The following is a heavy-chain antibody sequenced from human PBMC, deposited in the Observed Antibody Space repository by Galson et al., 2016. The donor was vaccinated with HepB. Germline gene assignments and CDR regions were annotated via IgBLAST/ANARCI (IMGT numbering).Heavy chain of an antibody. J-gene: IGHJ4*02. D-gene: IGHD4-11*01. V-gene: IGHV3-21*01. CDR1: GFTFSGFG. CDR3: ARFRVGMTTVFDY. CDR2: MSGSTTYT. Sequence: SLRLSCAASGFTFSGFGMNWVRQAPGKGLEWVSFMSGSTTYTKYADSVKGRFTISRDNAKNSLYLQVNSLRVEDTAVYYCARFRVGMTTVFDYWGQGTLVTVSS.